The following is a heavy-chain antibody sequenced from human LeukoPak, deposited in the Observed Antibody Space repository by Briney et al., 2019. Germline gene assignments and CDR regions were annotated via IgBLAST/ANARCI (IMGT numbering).Heavy chain of an antibody. Sequence: SETLSLTCTVSGGSISSYYWSWIRQPAGKGLEWIGRIYSSGSTNYNPSLKSRVTMSVDTSKNQFSLNLSSVTAADTAVYYCARDSTSSSAYYYMDVWGKGTTVTVSS. CDR2: IYSSGST. J-gene: IGHJ6*03. CDR1: GGSISSYY. D-gene: IGHD6-6*01. V-gene: IGHV4-4*07. CDR3: ARDSTSSSAYYYMDV.